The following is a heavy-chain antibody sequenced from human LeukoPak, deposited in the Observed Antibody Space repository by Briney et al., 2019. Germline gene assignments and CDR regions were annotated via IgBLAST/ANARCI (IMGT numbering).Heavy chain of an antibody. CDR3: AREGPPGSHSFYFDY. V-gene: IGHV1-46*01. J-gene: IGHJ4*02. CDR1: GYTFANYF. CDR2: IIPGGGTT. D-gene: IGHD1-26*01. Sequence: ASVKVSCKASGYTFANYFIHFVRQAPGQGLEWLGAIIPGGGTTTYSQNFQGRFTLTRDTPTNTVYREVSSLTSEDTSFYYCAREGPPGSHSFYFDYWGQGTLGTVSS.